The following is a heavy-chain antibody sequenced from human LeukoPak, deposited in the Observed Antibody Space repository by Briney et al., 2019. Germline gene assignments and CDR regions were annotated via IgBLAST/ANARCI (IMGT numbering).Heavy chain of an antibody. J-gene: IGHJ5*02. CDR3: ARLAKLRFLSFDP. V-gene: IGHV5-51*01. CDR2: IYPGDSDT. CDR1: GYSFTSYW. D-gene: IGHD3-3*01. Sequence: GESLKISCKGSGYSFTSYWIGWVRQMPGKGLEWMGIIYPGDSDTRYSPSFQGQVTISADKSISTAYLQWSSLKASDTAIYYCARLAKLRFLSFDPWGQGTLVTVSS.